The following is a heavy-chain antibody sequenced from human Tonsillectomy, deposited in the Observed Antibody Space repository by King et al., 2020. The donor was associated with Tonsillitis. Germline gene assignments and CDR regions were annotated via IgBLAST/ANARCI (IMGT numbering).Heavy chain of an antibody. Sequence: QLVQSGAEVKKPGASVKVSCTASGYTFNGYYIYWVRQAPGQGLEWMGWINPSSGNTHYGQKFQGRVTMTRDSSSTTLELSSLRSDDTAVYYCTREELLRFSLYWGQGTLVAVSS. J-gene: IGHJ4*02. D-gene: IGHD3-10*01. CDR2: INPSSGNT. CDR1: GYTFNGYY. CDR3: TREELLRFSLY. V-gene: IGHV1-2*02.